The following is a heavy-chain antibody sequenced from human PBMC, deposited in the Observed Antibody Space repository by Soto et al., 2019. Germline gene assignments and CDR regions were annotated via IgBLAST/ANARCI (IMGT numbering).Heavy chain of an antibody. CDR1: GYTFTSYA. D-gene: IGHD6-6*01. CDR2: INAGNGNT. Sequence: ASVKVSCKASGYTFTSYAMHWVRQAPGQRLEWMGWINAGNGNTKYSQKFQGRVTITRDTSASTAYMELSSLRSEDTAVYYCARLSIAARPGYDYWGQGTLVTVSS. CDR3: ARLSIAARPGYDY. V-gene: IGHV1-3*01. J-gene: IGHJ4*02.